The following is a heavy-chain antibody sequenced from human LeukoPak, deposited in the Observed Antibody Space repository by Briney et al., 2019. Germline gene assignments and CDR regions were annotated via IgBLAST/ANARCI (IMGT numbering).Heavy chain of an antibody. J-gene: IGHJ4*02. D-gene: IGHD4-11*01. Sequence: PGGSLRLSCTASGFTFGDYAMSWVRQAPGKGLEWVGFIRSKAYGGTTEYAASVKGRFTISRDDSKSIACLQMNSLKTEDTAVYYCTRDMTTVTYWGQGTLVTVSS. CDR3: TRDMTTVTY. CDR2: IRSKAYGGTT. CDR1: GFTFGDYA. V-gene: IGHV3-49*04.